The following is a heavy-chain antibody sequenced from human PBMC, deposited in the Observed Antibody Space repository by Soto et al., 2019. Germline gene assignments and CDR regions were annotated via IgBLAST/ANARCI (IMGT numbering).Heavy chain of an antibody. V-gene: IGHV1-69*01. Sequence: QVQLVQSGAEVKKPGSSVKVSCKASGGTFSSYAISWVRQAPGQGLEWMGGIIPIFGTANYAQKFQGRVTITADESTSTAYMELSSLRSEDTAVYDCARNYDSSGYHYYYGMDVWGQGNTVTVSS. CDR3: ARNYDSSGYHYYYGMDV. J-gene: IGHJ6*02. CDR1: GGTFSSYA. CDR2: IIPIFGTA. D-gene: IGHD3-22*01.